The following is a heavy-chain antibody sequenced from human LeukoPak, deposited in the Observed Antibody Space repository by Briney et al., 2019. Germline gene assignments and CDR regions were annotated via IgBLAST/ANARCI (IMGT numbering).Heavy chain of an antibody. CDR1: GYTFTSYD. D-gene: IGHD2-15*01. V-gene: IGHV1-8*03. Sequence: ASVKVSCKASGYTFTSYDINWVRQATGQGLEWMGWMSPNSGNTGYAQKFQGRVTITRNTSISTAYMELSSLRSEDTAVYYCARRYCSGGSCSRHLNYYYYYYYVDVWGKGTTVTVSS. CDR3: ARRYCSGGSCSRHLNYYYYYYYVDV. CDR2: MSPNSGNT. J-gene: IGHJ6*03.